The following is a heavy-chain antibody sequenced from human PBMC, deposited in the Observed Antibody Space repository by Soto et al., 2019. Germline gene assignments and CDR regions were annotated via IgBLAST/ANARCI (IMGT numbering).Heavy chain of an antibody. Sequence: SVKVSCKASGGTFSSHAISWVRQAPGQGLEWMGGIIPIFGTANYAQKFQGRVTITADESTSTAYMELSSLRSEDTAVYYCASPHCSGGSCYPRTDDAFDIWGQGTMVTVSS. J-gene: IGHJ3*02. D-gene: IGHD2-15*01. CDR2: IIPIFGTA. CDR3: ASPHCSGGSCYPRTDDAFDI. V-gene: IGHV1-69*13. CDR1: GGTFSSHA.